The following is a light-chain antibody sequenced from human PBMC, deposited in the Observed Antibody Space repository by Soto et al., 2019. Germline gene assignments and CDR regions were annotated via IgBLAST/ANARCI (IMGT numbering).Light chain of an antibody. Sequence: DTQMTKSPSTLSGSVGDRVTITCRASQTISSCLAWYQQKPGKAPKLLIYKASTLKSGVPSRFSGSGSGTEFTLTISSLQPDDFATYYCQHYNSYSEAFGQGTKVDIK. J-gene: IGKJ1*01. CDR3: QHYNSYSEA. V-gene: IGKV1-5*03. CDR2: KAS. CDR1: QTISSC.